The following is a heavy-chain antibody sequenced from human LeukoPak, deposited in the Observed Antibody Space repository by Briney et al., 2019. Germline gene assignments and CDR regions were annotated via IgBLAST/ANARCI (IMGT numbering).Heavy chain of an antibody. D-gene: IGHD1-1*01. Sequence: ASVKVSCKASGYTFTGHYIHWMRQAPGQGLEWIGWINPNGGATRFAQKFQGRVTMTRDTSITTAYMDLTSLRSDDTAVYYCSRDRADGSMNAFDVWGQGTLVTVSS. J-gene: IGHJ3*01. CDR3: SRDRADGSMNAFDV. CDR1: GYTFTGHY. V-gene: IGHV1-2*02. CDR2: INPNGGAT.